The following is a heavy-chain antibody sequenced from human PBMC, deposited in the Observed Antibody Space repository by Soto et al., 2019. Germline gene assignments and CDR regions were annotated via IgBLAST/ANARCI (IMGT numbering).Heavy chain of an antibody. J-gene: IGHJ6*02. CDR1: GLTFSRYW. CDR2: IKQDGSEK. V-gene: IGHV3-7*01. CDR3: AKDGYEYGFDV. Sequence: EVQLVESGGGLVQPGGSLRLSCEASGLTFSRYWMTWVRQAPGKGLEWVANIKQDGSEKYYADSVKGRFTISRDNSKNSLYLQMNSLRGEDTAVYHCAKDGYEYGFDVWGQGTPVTVSS.